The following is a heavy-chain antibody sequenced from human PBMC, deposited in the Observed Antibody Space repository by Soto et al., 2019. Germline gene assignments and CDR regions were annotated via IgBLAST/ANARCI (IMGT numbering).Heavy chain of an antibody. V-gene: IGHV3-33*01. D-gene: IGHD1-26*01. CDR3: ASQSRGNIRLRGFDY. CDR2: IWYDGSEK. CDR1: GFTFSDYG. Sequence: GGSLRLSCAASGFTFSDYGMHWVRQAPGKGLEWVAVIWYDGSEKYYADSLKGRFTISRDNSKKMLYLQMRSLRAEDTAVYYCASQSRGNIRLRGFDYWGEGALVTVSS. J-gene: IGHJ4*02.